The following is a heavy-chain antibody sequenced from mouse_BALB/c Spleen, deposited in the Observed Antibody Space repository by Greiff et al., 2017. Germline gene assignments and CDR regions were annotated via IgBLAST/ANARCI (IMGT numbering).Heavy chain of an antibody. Sequence: VQLQQSGAELVRPGASVTLSCKASGYTFTDYEMHWVKQTPVHGLEWIGAIDPETGGTAYNQKFKGKATLTADKSSSTAYMELRSLTSEDSAVYYGTRGGGNPWFAYWGQGTLVTVSA. CDR3: TRGGGNPWFAY. CDR1: GYTFTDYE. CDR2: IDPETGGT. J-gene: IGHJ3*01. D-gene: IGHD1-1*02. V-gene: IGHV1-15*01.